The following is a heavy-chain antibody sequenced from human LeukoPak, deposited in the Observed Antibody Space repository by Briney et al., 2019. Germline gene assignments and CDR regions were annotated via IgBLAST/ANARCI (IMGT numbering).Heavy chain of an antibody. CDR2: IDPDSGGT. CDR3: ARMSGRCGGDCLKAFDI. Sequence: GASVKVSCKASGYTFTDYYVHWVRQAPGQGLEWMGWIDPDSGGTNYAQRFQGRVTMTRDTSISTAYMELTRLTSDDTAVYYCARMSGRCGGDCLKAFDIWGQGTMVTVSS. V-gene: IGHV1-2*02. D-gene: IGHD2-21*02. CDR1: GYTFTDYY. J-gene: IGHJ3*02.